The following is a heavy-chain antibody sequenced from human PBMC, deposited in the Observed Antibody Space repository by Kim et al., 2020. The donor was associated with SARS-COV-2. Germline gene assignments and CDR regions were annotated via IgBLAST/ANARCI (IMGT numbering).Heavy chain of an antibody. V-gene: IGHV3-23*01. D-gene: IGHD4-17*01. CDR3: AKVPTTVVTPFFDY. Sequence: ADSVKGRFTISRDNSKNTLYLQMNSLRAEDTAVYYCAKVPTTVVTPFFDYWGQGTLVTVSS. J-gene: IGHJ4*02.